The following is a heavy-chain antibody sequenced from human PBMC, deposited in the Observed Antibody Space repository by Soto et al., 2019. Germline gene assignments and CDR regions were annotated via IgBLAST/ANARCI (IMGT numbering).Heavy chain of an antibody. CDR3: ARGSLMITFGGVIVIPAPYFDY. CDR2: INHSGST. CDR1: GGSFSCYY. V-gene: IGHV4-34*01. Sequence: PSETLSRTCAVYGGSFSCYYWSGIRQPPGKGLEWIGEINHSGSTNYNPSLKSRVTISVDTSKNQFSLKLSSVTAADTAVYYCARGSLMITFGGVIVIPAPYFDYWGQGTLVTVSS. J-gene: IGHJ4*02. D-gene: IGHD3-16*02.